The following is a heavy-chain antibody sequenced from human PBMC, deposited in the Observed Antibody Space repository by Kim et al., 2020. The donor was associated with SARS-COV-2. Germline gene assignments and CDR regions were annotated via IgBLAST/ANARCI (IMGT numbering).Heavy chain of an antibody. D-gene: IGHD1-7*01. CDR3: ARAVNYGAHFDY. V-gene: IGHV3-21*01. Sequence: GGSLRLSCAASGFTFSSYSMNWVRQAPGKGLEWVSSISSSSSYIYYADSVKGRFTISRDNAKNSLYLQMNSLRAEDTAVYYCARAVNYGAHFDYWGQGTLVTVSS. J-gene: IGHJ4*02. CDR1: GFTFSSYS. CDR2: ISSSSSYI.